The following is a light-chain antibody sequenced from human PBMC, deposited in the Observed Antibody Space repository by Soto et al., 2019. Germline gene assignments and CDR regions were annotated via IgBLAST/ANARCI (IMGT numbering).Light chain of an antibody. V-gene: IGKV1-5*01. Sequence: DIQMTQLPSSLSASVGDIVTITCHASEDISKFLTWYQQKPGKAPKLLIYDASSLESGVPSRFSGSGSGTEFTLTISSLQPDDFATYYCQQYNSYSRTFGQGTKVDIK. J-gene: IGKJ1*01. CDR2: DAS. CDR3: QQYNSYSRT. CDR1: EDISKF.